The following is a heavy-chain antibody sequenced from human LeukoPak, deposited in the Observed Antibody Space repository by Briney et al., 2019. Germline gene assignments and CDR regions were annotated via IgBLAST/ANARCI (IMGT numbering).Heavy chain of an antibody. J-gene: IGHJ3*02. D-gene: IGHD3-9*01. CDR2: IYYSGST. Sequence: KSSETLSLTCTVSGGSISSYYWSWLRQPPGKGLEWIGYIYYSGSTNYNPSLKSRVTISVDTSKNQFSLKLSSVTAADTAVYYCASSRNDILTGYNPYAFAIWGQGTMVTVSS. CDR1: GGSISSYY. CDR3: ASSRNDILTGYNPYAFAI. V-gene: IGHV4-59*01.